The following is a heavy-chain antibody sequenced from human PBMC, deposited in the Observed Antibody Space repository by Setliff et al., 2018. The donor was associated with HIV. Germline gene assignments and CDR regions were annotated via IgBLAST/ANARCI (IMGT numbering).Heavy chain of an antibody. J-gene: IGHJ5*02. D-gene: IGHD1-7*01. CDR3: ARMDITGTWRWFDP. Sequence: SETLSLTCSVSGVSITTDGYYWSWIRHYPGKGLEWIGYMYHSGSTNYNPSLKSRVTMSIDTSKNQFSLKLNSVTAADTAIYYCARMDITGTWRWFDPWGLGTLVTVSS. V-gene: IGHV4-61*08. CDR1: GVSITTDGYY. CDR2: MYHSGST.